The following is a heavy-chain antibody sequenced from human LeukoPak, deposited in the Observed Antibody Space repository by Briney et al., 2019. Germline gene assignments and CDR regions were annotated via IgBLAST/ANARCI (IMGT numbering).Heavy chain of an antibody. CDR2: IWYDGSNK. Sequence: PGGSLRLSCAASGFTFSSYGMHWVRQAPGKGLEWVAVIWYDGSNKYYADSVKGRFTISRDNSKNTLYLQMNSLRAEDTAVYYCAGTYDMSAFDIWGQGTMVTVSS. D-gene: IGHD3-22*01. V-gene: IGHV3-33*01. CDR3: AGTYDMSAFDI. CDR1: GFTFSSYG. J-gene: IGHJ3*02.